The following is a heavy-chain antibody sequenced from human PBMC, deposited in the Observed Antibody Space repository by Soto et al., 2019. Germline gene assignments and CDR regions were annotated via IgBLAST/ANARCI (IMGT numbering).Heavy chain of an antibody. CDR2: IIPILGIA. CDR3: AEYCSSTSCYQNSMDV. J-gene: IGHJ6*03. D-gene: IGHD2-2*01. Sequence: VQLVQSGAEVKKPGSSVKVSCKASGGTFSSYTISWVRQAPGQGLEWMGRIIPILGIANYAQKFQGRVTITADKSTSTAYMELSSLRSEDTAVYYCAEYCSSTSCYQNSMDVWGKGTTVTGSS. CDR1: GGTFSSYT. V-gene: IGHV1-69*02.